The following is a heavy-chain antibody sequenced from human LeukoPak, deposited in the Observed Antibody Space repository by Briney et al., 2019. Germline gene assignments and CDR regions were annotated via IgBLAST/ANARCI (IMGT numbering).Heavy chain of an antibody. CDR2: IKSRGDGETT. V-gene: IGHV3-15*01. Sequence: GGSLRLSCAASGFTFTNGWMTWVRQAPGKGLEWVGRIKSRGDGETTDYGAPVKGRFTMSRDDSKTTLYLQMNFLQAEDTAVYYCATDLGLTMIRGVIVHWGQGALVIVSS. J-gene: IGHJ4*02. D-gene: IGHD3-10*01. CDR1: GFTFTNGW. CDR3: ATDLGLTMIRGVIVH.